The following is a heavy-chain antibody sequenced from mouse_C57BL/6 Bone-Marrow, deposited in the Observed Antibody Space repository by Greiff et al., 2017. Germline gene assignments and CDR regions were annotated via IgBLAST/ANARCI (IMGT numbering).Heavy chain of an antibody. CDR1: GYTFTSYG. CDR2: IYPRSGNT. V-gene: IGHV1-81*01. Sequence: VQVVESGAELARPGASVKLSCKASGYTFTSYGISWVKQRTGQGLEWIGEIYPRSGNTYYNEKFKGKATLTADKSSSTAYMELRSLTSEDSAVYFCAYYRGYYAMDYWGQGTSVTVSS. D-gene: IGHD1-1*01. CDR3: AYYRGYYAMDY. J-gene: IGHJ4*01.